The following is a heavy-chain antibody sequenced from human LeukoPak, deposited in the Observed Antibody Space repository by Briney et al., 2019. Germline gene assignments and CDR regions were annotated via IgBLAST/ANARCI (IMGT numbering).Heavy chain of an antibody. V-gene: IGHV4-59*01. Sequence: SETLSLTCTVSGDFITAYYWSWIRQPPGKGLEWIGYVYYSGSTEYNPSLRSRVTISLEMSKHQFTLNLSSVTAADTAVYYCATNTGTVFDYWGRGALVTVSS. CDR2: VYYSGST. CDR3: ATNTGTVFDY. J-gene: IGHJ4*02. D-gene: IGHD7-27*01. CDR1: GDFITAYY.